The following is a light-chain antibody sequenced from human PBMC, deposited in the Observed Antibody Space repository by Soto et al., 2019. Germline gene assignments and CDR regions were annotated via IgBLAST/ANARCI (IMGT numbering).Light chain of an antibody. J-gene: IGLJ3*02. CDR2: ANN. CDR1: SSNIGSST. Sequence: QSVLTQPPSVSGTPGQRVTISCSGSSSNIGSSTVNWYQQLPGTAPIRLIYANNHRPSGVPDRFSASKSGNTASLTISGLQAEDEADYYCSSYTSSSTWVFGGGTQLTVL. CDR3: SSYTSSSTWV. V-gene: IGLV1-44*01.